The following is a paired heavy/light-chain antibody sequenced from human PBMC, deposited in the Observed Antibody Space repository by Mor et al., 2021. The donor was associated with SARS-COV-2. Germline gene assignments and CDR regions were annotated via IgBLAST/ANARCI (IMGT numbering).Heavy chain of an antibody. CDR1: RFTFSISW. D-gene: IGHD2-2*01. CDR2: ITSDGSAT. J-gene: IGHJ6*02. V-gene: IGHV3-74*01. Sequence: EVQLVESGGGLVQPGGSLRLSCAASRFTFSISWMHWVRQAPGKGLVWVSQITSDGSATTYADSVKGRFTISRDNAKNTLYLQMNSLRAEDTAVYYCVLTKVTSAAAPPMDVWGQGTTVTVSS. CDR3: VLTKVTSAAAPPMDV.
Light chain of an antibody. CDR1: NIGSKS. J-gene: IGLJ2*01. Sequence: SYVLTQPPSVSVAPGKTARITCGGNNIGSKSVHWYQQKPGQAPVVVIYYDGDRPSGIPERFSGSNSGNTATLTISRVEAGDEADYYCQVWDTSDFVVFGGGTKLTVL. V-gene: IGLV3-21*04. CDR3: QVWDTSDFVV. CDR2: YDG.